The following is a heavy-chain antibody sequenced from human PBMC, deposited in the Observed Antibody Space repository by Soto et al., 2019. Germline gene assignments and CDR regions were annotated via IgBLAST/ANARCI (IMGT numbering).Heavy chain of an antibody. CDR1: GFTFSAYW. J-gene: IGHJ4*02. CDR2: IKNDGTGI. CDR3: VRGDGDYHDGNGYLGRH. Sequence: GESLKISCAASGFTFSAYWMHWVRQAPGKGLDWVSRIKNDGTGIIYADSVKGRLSISRDNAKNTLYPQMNSLRVEDTAVYYCVRGDGDYHDGNGYLGRHWGQGTLVTVSS. D-gene: IGHD5-18*01. V-gene: IGHV3-74*01.